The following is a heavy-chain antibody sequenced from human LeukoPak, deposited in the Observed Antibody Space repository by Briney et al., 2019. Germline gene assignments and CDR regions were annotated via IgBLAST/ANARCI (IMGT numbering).Heavy chain of an antibody. CDR2: ISGSGGST. D-gene: IGHD1-26*01. J-gene: IGHJ4*02. V-gene: IGHV3-23*01. CDR1: GFTFSSYA. CDR3: AKLKAVVGATGPDY. Sequence: GGSLRLSSAASGFTFSSYAMSWVRQAPGKGLEWVSAISGSGGSTYYADSVKGRFTISRDNSKNTLYLQMNSLRADDTAIYYCAKLKAVVGATGPDYWGQGTLVTVSS.